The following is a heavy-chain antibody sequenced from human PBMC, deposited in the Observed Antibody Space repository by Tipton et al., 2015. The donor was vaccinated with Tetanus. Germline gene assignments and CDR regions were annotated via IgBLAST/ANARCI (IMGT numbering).Heavy chain of an antibody. CDR1: GYIFNNYW. CDR2: ICPGDSDT. V-gene: IGHV5-51*01. CDR3: ARAHCTDGVCNFDF. J-gene: IGHJ4*02. D-gene: IGHD2-8*01. Sequence: VQLVQSGGEVKKPGESLKISCKGSGYIFNNYWIGWVRQKPGTGLEWMGIICPGDSDTRYSPSFQGQVTISVEKSINTAYLQWSSLKASDTSMFYCARAHCTDGVCNFDFWGQGALVTVAS.